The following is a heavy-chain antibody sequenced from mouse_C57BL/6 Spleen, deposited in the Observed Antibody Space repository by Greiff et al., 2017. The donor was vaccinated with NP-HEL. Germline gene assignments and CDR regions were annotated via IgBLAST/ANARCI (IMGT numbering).Heavy chain of an antibody. CDR1: GYTFPSYD. D-gene: IGHD3-3*01. CDR2: LYPRDGSP. J-gene: IGHJ2*01. CDR3: ARRAGYVDY. V-gene: IGHV1-85*01. Sequence: VQLQQSGPELVKPGASVKLSCKASGYTFPSYDITWVKQRPGQGLEWLGWLYPRDGSPKYNEKFKGKATLTVDTSSSTSSRELHSLTSEDSAVYFCARRAGYVDYWGQGTTLTVAS.